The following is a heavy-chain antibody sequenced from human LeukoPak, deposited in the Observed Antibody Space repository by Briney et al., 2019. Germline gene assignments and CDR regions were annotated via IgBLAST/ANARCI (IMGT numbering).Heavy chain of an antibody. Sequence: SETLSLTCTVSGGSISSYYWSWIRQPPGKGLEWIGYIYYSGSTNYNPSLKSRVTISVDASKNQFSLKLSSVTAADTAVYYCARLPRWYYFDYWGQGTLVTVSS. CDR2: IYYSGST. V-gene: IGHV4-59*08. CDR3: ARLPRWYYFDY. J-gene: IGHJ4*02. D-gene: IGHD6-13*01. CDR1: GGSISSYY.